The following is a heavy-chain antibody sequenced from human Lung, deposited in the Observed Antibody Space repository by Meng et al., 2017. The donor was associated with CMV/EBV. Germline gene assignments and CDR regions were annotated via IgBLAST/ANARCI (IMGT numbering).Heavy chain of an antibody. Sequence: GESXKISCAASGFTFSSYWMSWVRQAPGKGLEWVANIKQDGSEKYYVDSVKGRFTISRDNAKNSLYLQMNSLRAEDTAVYYCARRQWRYYFDYWGQGTMVTVYS. CDR1: GFTFSSYW. D-gene: IGHD6-19*01. V-gene: IGHV3-7*01. J-gene: IGHJ4*02. CDR2: IKQDGSEK. CDR3: ARRQWRYYFDY.